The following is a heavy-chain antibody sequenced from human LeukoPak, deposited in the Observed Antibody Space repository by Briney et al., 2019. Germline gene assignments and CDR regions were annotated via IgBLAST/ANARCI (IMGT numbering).Heavy chain of an antibody. J-gene: IGHJ1*01. D-gene: IGHD2-2*01. CDR2: ISGSGGST. V-gene: IGHV3-23*01. CDR1: GFTFSSYA. CDR3: AKGLGYCSSTSCSKHFQH. Sequence: GGSLRLSCAASGFTFSSYAMSWVRQAPGKGREWVSAISGSGGSTYYADSVKGRFTISRDNSKNTLYLQMTSLRAEDTAVYYCAKGLGYCSSTSCSKHFQHWGQGTLVTVSS.